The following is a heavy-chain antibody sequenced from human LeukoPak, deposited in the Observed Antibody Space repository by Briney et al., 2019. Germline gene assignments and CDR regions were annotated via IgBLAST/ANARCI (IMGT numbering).Heavy chain of an antibody. CDR3: ARDHRPEIQYYYMDV. Sequence: GGSLRLSRAASGFSLSNYGMHWVCQAPGKGLEWVAALLYDGNTKHYADSVKGRFTISRDISKNTFYLQMNSLTAEDTAVYYCARDHRPEIQYYYMDVWGKGTTVAVSS. J-gene: IGHJ6*03. CDR1: GFSLSNYG. CDR2: LLYDGNTK. D-gene: IGHD1-14*01. V-gene: IGHV3-33*01.